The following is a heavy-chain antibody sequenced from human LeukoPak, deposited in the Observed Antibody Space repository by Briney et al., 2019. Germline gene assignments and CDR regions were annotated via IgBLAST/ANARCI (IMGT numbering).Heavy chain of an antibody. V-gene: IGHV3-48*04. CDR3: ARDRGTVTTEGLQYAFDI. D-gene: IGHD4-11*01. CDR2: ISSSGSTI. J-gene: IGHJ3*02. Sequence: TGGSLRLSCAASGFTFSSYSMNWVRQAPGKGLEWVSYISSSGSTIYYADSVKGRFSISRDSAKNSLYLQMNSLRAEDTAVYYCARDRGTVTTEGLQYAFDIWGQGTMVTVSS. CDR1: GFTFSSYS.